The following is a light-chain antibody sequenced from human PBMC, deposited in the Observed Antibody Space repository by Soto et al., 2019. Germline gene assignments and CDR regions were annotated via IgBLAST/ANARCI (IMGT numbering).Light chain of an antibody. CDR2: EVS. J-gene: IGLJ1*01. CDR3: NSYAGSNNV. V-gene: IGLV2-8*01. CDR1: SSDVGGYNY. Sequence: QSVLTQPPSASWSPGHSVTISCTGTSSDVGGYNYVSWYQQHPGKAPKLMIYEVSQRPSGVPDRFSGSKSGNTASLTVSGLQAEDEADYYCNSYAGSNNVFGTGTKVTVL.